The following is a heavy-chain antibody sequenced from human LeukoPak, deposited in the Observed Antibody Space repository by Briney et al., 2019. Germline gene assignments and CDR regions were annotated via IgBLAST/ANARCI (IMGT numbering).Heavy chain of an antibody. D-gene: IGHD5-12*01. Sequence: GGSLRLSCAASGFTFSSYSMNWVRQAPGKGLECVSSISSSSSYIYYADSAKGRFTISRDNAKNSLYLQMNSLRAEDTAVYYCARGEGGGYSVYYYYYYMDVWGKGTTVTVSS. J-gene: IGHJ6*03. V-gene: IGHV3-21*01. CDR3: ARGEGGGYSVYYYYYYMDV. CDR1: GFTFSSYS. CDR2: ISSSSSYI.